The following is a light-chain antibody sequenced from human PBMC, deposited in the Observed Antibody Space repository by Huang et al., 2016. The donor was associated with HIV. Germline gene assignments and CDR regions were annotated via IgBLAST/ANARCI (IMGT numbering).Light chain of an antibody. CDR2: AAS. CDR1: QGINGD. Sequence: DIQLTQSPSSLSASVGDRVTIACRASQGINGDLAWYQQRPGKAPNLLLYAASRLESGVPSRFSGSGSGTDYTLTISSLQPEDYATYYCQQYYSNVWTFGRGTKVEVK. V-gene: IGKV1-NL1*01. CDR3: QQYYSNVWT. J-gene: IGKJ1*01.